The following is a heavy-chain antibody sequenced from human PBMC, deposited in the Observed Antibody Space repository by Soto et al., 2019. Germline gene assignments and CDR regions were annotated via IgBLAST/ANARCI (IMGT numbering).Heavy chain of an antibody. Sequence: WETLSLTCTVSGGSISSYYWSWIRQPPGKGLEWIGYIYYSGSTNYNPSLKSRVTISVDTSKNQFSLKLSSVTAADTAVYYCARLWGWYFDYWGQGTLVTVSP. D-gene: IGHD2-21*01. CDR1: GGSISSYY. CDR3: ARLWGWYFDY. CDR2: IYYSGST. J-gene: IGHJ4*02. V-gene: IGHV4-59*01.